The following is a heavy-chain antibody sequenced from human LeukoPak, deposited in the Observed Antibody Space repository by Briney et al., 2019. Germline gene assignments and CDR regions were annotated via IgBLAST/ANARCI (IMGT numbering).Heavy chain of an antibody. D-gene: IGHD3-10*01. CDR1: GYTFTGYY. CDR3: AREVGELQGYGMDV. J-gene: IGHJ6*02. Sequence: GASVKVSCKASGYTFTGYYMHWVRQAPGQGLEWMGWINPNSGGTNYAQKFQGWVTMTRDTSISTAYMELSRLRSDDTAVYYCAREVGELQGYGMDVWGQGTTVTVSS. V-gene: IGHV1-2*04. CDR2: INPNSGGT.